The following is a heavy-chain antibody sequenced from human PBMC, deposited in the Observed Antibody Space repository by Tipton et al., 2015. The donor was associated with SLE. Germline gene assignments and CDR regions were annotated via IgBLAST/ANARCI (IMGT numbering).Heavy chain of an antibody. J-gene: IGHJ2*01. V-gene: IGHV1-18*01. Sequence: QVQLVQSGAEVKKPGASVKVSCKASGYTFTSYGISWVRQAPGQGLEWMGWITMTTDTSTSTAYMELRSLRSDDTAVYYCARVVVDYWYFDLWGRGTLVTVSS. CDR3: ARVVVDYWYFDL. D-gene: IGHD5-24*01. CDR1: GYTFTSYG.